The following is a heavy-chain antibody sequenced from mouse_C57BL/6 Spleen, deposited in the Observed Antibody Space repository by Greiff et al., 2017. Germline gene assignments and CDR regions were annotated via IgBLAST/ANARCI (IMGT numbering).Heavy chain of an antibody. CDR2: INPNNGGT. CDR1: GYTFTDYY. CDR3: ATVDY. Sequence: EVQLQQSGPELVKPGASVKISCKASGYTFTDYYMHWVKQSHGKSLEWIGDINPNNGGTSYNQKFKGKATLTVDKSSSTAYMELRSLTSEDSAVYYCATVDYWGQGTSVTVSS. V-gene: IGHV1-26*01. J-gene: IGHJ4*01.